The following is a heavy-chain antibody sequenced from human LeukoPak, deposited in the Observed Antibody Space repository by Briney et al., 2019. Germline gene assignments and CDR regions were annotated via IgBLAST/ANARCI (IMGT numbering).Heavy chain of an antibody. D-gene: IGHD3-10*01. CDR2: INHSGST. V-gene: IGHV4-34*01. J-gene: IGHJ5*02. CDR1: GGSFNDYF. Sequence: SETLSLTCAVYGGSFNDYFWSWIPQPPGKGLEWIGEINHSGSTNYNPSLKSRGTVSGDTSKNQFPLTLTCDPAAHTSVYHCARVVPPVRARPFFTTIRGATSGPYNWFDPGGEGTLVTVPS. CDR3: ARVVPPVRARPFFTTIRGATSGPYNWFDP.